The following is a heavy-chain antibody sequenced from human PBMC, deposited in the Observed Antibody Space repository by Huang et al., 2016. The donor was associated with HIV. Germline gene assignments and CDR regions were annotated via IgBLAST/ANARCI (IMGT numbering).Heavy chain of an antibody. J-gene: IGHJ4*02. D-gene: IGHD3-22*01. V-gene: IGHV2-5*01. CDR1: GFSLTTSGVG. CDR3: AYTNYYDTSGSPFGF. CDR2: IYWNDDK. Sequence: QITLKESGPTLVKPTQTLTLTCIFSGFSLTTSGVGVGWIRQPPGQALEWLALIYWNDDKTYSPSLKSRLTITQDTYNNQAVLTVANMDPVDTATYFCAYTNYYDTSGSPFGFWGQGTLVTVSS.